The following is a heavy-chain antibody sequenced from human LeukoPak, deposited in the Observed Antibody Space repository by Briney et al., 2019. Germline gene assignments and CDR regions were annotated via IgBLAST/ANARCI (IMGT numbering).Heavy chain of an antibody. CDR1: GYILTELS. CDR3: ATANSGSYYLHFQH. J-gene: IGHJ1*01. V-gene: IGHV1-24*01. Sequence: ASVKASCKVSGYILTELSMHWVRQAPGKGLEWMGGFDPEDGETIYAQKFQGRVTMTEDTSTDTAYMELSSLRSEDTAVYYCATANSGSYYLHFQHWGQGTLVTVSS. CDR2: FDPEDGET. D-gene: IGHD1-26*01.